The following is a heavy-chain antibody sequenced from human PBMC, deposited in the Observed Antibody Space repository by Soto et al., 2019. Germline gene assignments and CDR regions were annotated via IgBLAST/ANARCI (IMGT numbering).Heavy chain of an antibody. D-gene: IGHD3-16*02. CDR1: WHSITGLS. V-gene: IGHV1-24*01. J-gene: IGHJ4*02. CDR3: IVASSWGNYRTFDF. Sequence: SVKVSFMVSWHSITGLSMHWVRQAPGKGLEWMGGFEPQYGKTIYAQKFQGRVTMTEDTSTDTAKLDLSSLMSEDTAVYYCIVASSWGNYRTFDFWGQGALVTVSS. CDR2: FEPQYGKT.